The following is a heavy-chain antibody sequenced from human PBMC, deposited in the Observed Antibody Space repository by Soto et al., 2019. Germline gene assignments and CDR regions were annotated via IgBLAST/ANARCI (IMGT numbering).Heavy chain of an antibody. D-gene: IGHD4-17*01. CDR1: GFTFSSYC. V-gene: IGHV3-33*01. Sequence: QVQLVESGGGVVQPGRSLRLSCAASGFTFSSYCMHWVRQAPGKGLEWVAVIWYDGSNKYYADSVKGRFTISRDNSKNTLYLQMNSLRDEDTAVYYCARVNPSTVTTSTSGDDSFDIWGQGTMVTVSS. CDR3: ARVNPSTVTTSTSGDDSFDI. J-gene: IGHJ3*02. CDR2: IWYDGSNK.